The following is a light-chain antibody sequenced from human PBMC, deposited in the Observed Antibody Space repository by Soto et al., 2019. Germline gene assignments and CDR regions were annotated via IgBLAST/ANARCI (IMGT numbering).Light chain of an antibody. CDR1: QSVSSSY. V-gene: IGKV3-20*01. Sequence: EIVLTQSPGTLSLSPGERATLSCRASQSVSSSYLAWYQQKPGQAPRLLLYGASSRATGIPDRFSGSGSGPDFTLTISRLEPEDFAVYYCQQYGSSPRYTFGQGTKLEIK. CDR3: QQYGSSPRYT. J-gene: IGKJ2*01. CDR2: GAS.